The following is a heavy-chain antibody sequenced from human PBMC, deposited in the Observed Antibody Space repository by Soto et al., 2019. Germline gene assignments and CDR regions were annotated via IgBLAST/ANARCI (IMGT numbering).Heavy chain of an antibody. D-gene: IGHD3-22*01. CDR3: AKVVVMRAVNDALDI. CDR2: INDDGDNT. Sequence: EVQLLESGGGVVQPGGSLRLSCAASGFSFNDYAMTWVRQAPGKGLEWVSAINDDGDNTYYADSVKGRFTISRDNSKNTVFLEMNSLRAEDTAAYHCAKVVVMRAVNDALDIWGQGTMVTVSS. V-gene: IGHV3-23*01. J-gene: IGHJ3*02. CDR1: GFSFNDYA.